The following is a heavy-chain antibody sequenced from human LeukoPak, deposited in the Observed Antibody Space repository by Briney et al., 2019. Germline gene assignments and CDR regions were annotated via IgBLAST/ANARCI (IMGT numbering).Heavy chain of an antibody. CDR2: INHSGST. Sequence: SETLSLTCAVYGGSFSGYYWSWIRQPPGKGLEWIGEINHSGSTNYNPSLKSRVTISVDTSKNQFSLKLSSVTAADTAVYYCAREARSFYYDSSGPGWGQGTLVTVSS. J-gene: IGHJ4*02. CDR3: AREARSFYYDSSGPG. D-gene: IGHD3-22*01. CDR1: GGSFSGYY. V-gene: IGHV4-34*01.